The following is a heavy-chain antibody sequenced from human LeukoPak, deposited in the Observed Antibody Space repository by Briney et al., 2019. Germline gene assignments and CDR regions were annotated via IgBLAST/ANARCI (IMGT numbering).Heavy chain of an antibody. D-gene: IGHD3-3*01. CDR1: GFTFSSYA. CDR2: ISGSGDNT. Sequence: GGSLRLSCAASGFTFSSYAMSWVRQPPGKGLEWVSGISGSGDNTYYADSVKGRFTISRDNSKKTLYLQMNSLRAEDTAVYYCARELIFGVVRAQSLLDYWGQGTLVTVSS. V-gene: IGHV3-23*01. J-gene: IGHJ4*02. CDR3: ARELIFGVVRAQSLLDY.